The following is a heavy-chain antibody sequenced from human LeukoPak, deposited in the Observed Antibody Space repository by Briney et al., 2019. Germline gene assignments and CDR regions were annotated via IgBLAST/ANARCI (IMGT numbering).Heavy chain of an antibody. CDR2: IYYSGST. J-gene: IGHJ4*02. CDR3: ARYLRGDGGGRDYFDY. D-gene: IGHD4-23*01. V-gene: IGHV4-59*08. CDR1: GGSISSYY. Sequence: SETLSLTCTVSGGSISSYYWSWIRQPPGKGLEWIGYIYYSGSTNYNPSLKSRVTISVDTSKNQFSLKLSSVTAADTAVYYCARYLRGDGGGRDYFDYWGQGTLVTVSS.